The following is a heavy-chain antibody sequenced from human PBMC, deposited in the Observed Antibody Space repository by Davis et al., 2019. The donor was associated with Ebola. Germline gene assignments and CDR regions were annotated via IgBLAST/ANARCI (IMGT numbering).Heavy chain of an antibody. CDR3: AKDQWPHDYHYYGTDV. CDR1: GLTFSPYG. J-gene: IGHJ6*02. V-gene: IGHV3-30*18. Sequence: PGGSLRLSCAASGLTFSPYGMHWVRQAPGRGLEWVAVISYDGSNQYYADSVKGRFTISRDNSKNTLYLQMNSLRVEDTAVYYCAKDQWPHDYHYYGTDVWGQGTTVTVSS. CDR2: ISYDGSNQ. D-gene: IGHD3-10*01.